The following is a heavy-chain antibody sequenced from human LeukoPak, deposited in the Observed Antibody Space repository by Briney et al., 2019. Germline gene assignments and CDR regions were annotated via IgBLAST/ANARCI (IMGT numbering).Heavy chain of an antibody. CDR1: GFTFSSYA. D-gene: IGHD2-15*01. V-gene: IGHV3-30*04. Sequence: PGGSLRLSCAASGFTFSSYAMHWVRQAPGKGLEWVAVISYDGSNKYYADSVKGRFTISRDNSKNTLYLQMNSLRAEDTAVYYCAIGLLNFGQPLLQGEVYWGLGTLVTVSS. CDR2: ISYDGSNK. J-gene: IGHJ4*02. CDR3: AIGLLNFGQPLLQGEVY.